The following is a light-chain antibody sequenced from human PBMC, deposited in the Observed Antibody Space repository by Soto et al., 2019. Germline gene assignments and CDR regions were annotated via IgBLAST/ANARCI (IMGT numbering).Light chain of an antibody. J-gene: IGKJ1*01. CDR2: AAS. CDR3: LQHTPYPWT. V-gene: IGKV1-17*03. Sequence: DIQMTQSPSVKSASVGDRVTITCRASQGISKYLAWFQQKPGKVAKRLIYAASTLQSGVPARFSGSGSGTESTLTISSLQPEDFGTYYRLQHTPYPWTFGQGTKVEIK. CDR1: QGISKY.